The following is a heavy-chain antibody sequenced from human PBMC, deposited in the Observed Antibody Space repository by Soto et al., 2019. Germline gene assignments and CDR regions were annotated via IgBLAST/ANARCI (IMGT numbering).Heavy chain of an antibody. CDR3: ARGGCSGGSCSRYIDY. D-gene: IGHD2-15*01. Sequence: ASVKVSCKASGGTFSSYTISWVRQAPGQGLEWMGRIIPILGIANYAQKFQGRVTITADKSTSTAYMELSSLRSEDTAVYYCARGGCSGGSCSRYIDYWGQGTLVTVSS. J-gene: IGHJ4*02. V-gene: IGHV1-69*02. CDR1: GGTFSSYT. CDR2: IIPILGIA.